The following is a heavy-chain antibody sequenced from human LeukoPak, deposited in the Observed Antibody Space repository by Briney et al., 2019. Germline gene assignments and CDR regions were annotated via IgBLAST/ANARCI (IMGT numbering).Heavy chain of an antibody. V-gene: IGHV3-23*01. CDR3: AKRSSTSSGYFDF. Sequence: GGSLRLSCTASGFTFNNYAMTWVRQAPGKGLEWVSAITGSGAYTNYADSVKGRVTISRDNSKNTIYLQMNSLRAEDTAIYYCAKRSSTSSGYFDFWGRGTLVTVSS. CDR1: GFTFNNYA. J-gene: IGHJ4*02. CDR2: ITGSGAYT. D-gene: IGHD3-22*01.